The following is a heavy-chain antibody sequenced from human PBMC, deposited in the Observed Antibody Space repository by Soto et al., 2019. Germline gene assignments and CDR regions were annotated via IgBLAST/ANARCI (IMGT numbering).Heavy chain of an antibody. CDR2: INPSVGTT. J-gene: IGHJ6*02. Sequence: ASVKVSCKAPADTFTSYYIQWVRQAPGQGLEWMGIINPSVGTTSYTQKFQGRVTMTRDTSTTTVYMELSSLRSEDTAVYYCARDRGRYYYDSSGSRYYYYHGMDVWGQGTTVTVSS. V-gene: IGHV1-46*01. CDR3: ARDRGRYYYDSSGSRYYYYHGMDV. D-gene: IGHD3-22*01. CDR1: ADTFTSYY.